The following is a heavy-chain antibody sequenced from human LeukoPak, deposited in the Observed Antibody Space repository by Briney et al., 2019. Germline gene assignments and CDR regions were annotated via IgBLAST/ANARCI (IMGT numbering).Heavy chain of an antibody. CDR3: ARVRNNWNYFSARNNWFDP. J-gene: IGHJ5*02. Sequence: SETLSLTCAVSGYSISSGYYWGWIRQPPGKGLKWIGSIYHSGSTYYNPSLKSRVTISVDTSKNQFSLKLSSVTAADTAVYYCARVRNNWNYFSARNNWFDPWGQGTLVTVSS. D-gene: IGHD1-7*01. V-gene: IGHV4-38-2*01. CDR1: GYSISSGYY. CDR2: IYHSGST.